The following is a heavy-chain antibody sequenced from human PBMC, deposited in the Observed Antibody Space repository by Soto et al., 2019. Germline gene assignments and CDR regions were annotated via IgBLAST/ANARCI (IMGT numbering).Heavy chain of an antibody. CDR2: IIPILGIA. CDR1: GGTFSSYT. V-gene: IGHV1-69*08. J-gene: IGHJ4*02. CDR3: ARDPGLGGDYFDY. D-gene: IGHD3-16*01. Sequence: QVQLVQSGAEVKKPGSSVKVSCKASGGTFSSYTISWVRQAPGQGLEWMGRIIPILGIANYAQKFQGRVTITADKSTSTAYMELSSLRSEDTAVYYCARDPGLGGDYFDYWGQGTLVTVSS.